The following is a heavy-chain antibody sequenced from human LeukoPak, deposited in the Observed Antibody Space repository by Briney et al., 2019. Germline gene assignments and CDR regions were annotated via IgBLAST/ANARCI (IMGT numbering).Heavy chain of an antibody. CDR3: ARDSVGRSNWFDP. J-gene: IGHJ5*02. CDR2: ISSDSSYI. Sequence: PEGSLRLSCAASGFTFSTYSMVWVRQAPGKGLEWVSSISSDSSYIYYADSVKGRFTISRDNAKNSLYLQMSSLRGEDTAVYYCARDSVGRSNWFDPWGQGTLVTVSS. V-gene: IGHV3-21*01. CDR1: GFTFSTYS.